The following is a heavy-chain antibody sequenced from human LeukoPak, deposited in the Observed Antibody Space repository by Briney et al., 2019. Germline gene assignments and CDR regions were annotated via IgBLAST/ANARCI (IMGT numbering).Heavy chain of an antibody. Sequence: PSETLSLTCTVSGGSISSGSYYWSWIRQPPGKGLEWIGSMYHSGSTYYNPSLKSRVTMSADTSKNQFSLKLNSVTAADTAVYYCARVLDYYGSGTRDFDYWGQGILVTVSS. J-gene: IGHJ4*02. CDR3: ARVLDYYGSGTRDFDY. V-gene: IGHV4-39*07. CDR2: MYHSGST. D-gene: IGHD3-10*01. CDR1: GGSISSGSYY.